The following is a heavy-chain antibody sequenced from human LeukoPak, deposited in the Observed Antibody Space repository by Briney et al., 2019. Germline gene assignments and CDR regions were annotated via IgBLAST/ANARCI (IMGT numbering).Heavy chain of an antibody. Sequence: SETLSLTCTVSGGSISSGSYYWSWIRQPAGKGLEWIGRIYTSGSTNYNPSLKSRVTISVDTSKNQFSLKLSSVTAADTAVYYCASTSVTFDIWGQGTMVTVSS. CDR3: ASTSVTFDI. D-gene: IGHD4-11*01. V-gene: IGHV4-61*02. CDR2: IYTSGST. J-gene: IGHJ3*02. CDR1: GGSISSGSYY.